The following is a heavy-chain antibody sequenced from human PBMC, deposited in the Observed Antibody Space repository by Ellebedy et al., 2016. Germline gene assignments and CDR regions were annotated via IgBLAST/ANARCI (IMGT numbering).Heavy chain of an antibody. CDR2: ISSNGGST. D-gene: IGHD2-21*02. V-gene: IGHV3-64*01. CDR1: GFTFSSYA. J-gene: IGHJ4*02. Sequence: GGSLRLSCAASGFTFSSYAMHWVRPAPGKGLEYVSAISSNGGSTYYANSVKGRFTISRDNSKNTLYLQMGSLRAEDMAVYYCARDPCGGDCYLDYWGQGTLVTVSS. CDR3: ARDPCGGDCYLDY.